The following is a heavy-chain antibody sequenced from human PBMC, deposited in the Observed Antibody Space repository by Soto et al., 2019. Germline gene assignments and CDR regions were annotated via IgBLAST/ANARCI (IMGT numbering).Heavy chain of an antibody. D-gene: IGHD5-18*01. Sequence: PSETLSLTCTVSGGSISSSSYYWGWIRQPPGKGLEWIGSIYYSGSTYYNPSLKSRVTISVDTSKNQFSLKLSSVTAADTAVYYCARLSPPYSYDKPHYYYYGMDVWGQGTTVTVSS. CDR2: IYYSGST. V-gene: IGHV4-39*01. J-gene: IGHJ6*02. CDR3: ARLSPPYSYDKPHYYYYGMDV. CDR1: GGSISSSSYY.